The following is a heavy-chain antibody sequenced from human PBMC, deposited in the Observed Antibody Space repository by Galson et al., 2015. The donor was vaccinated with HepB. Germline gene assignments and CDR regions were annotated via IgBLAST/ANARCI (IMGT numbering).Heavy chain of an antibody. V-gene: IGHV3-30-3*01. Sequence: LRLSCAASEFAFGAYTMHWVRQAPGKGVEWVAAITNNGGTKFYADSVRGRVTISRGNSESTVSLQMNNLRVEDTALYYCVRDQIGTFAFDIWGQGTMVTVSS. J-gene: IGHJ3*02. D-gene: IGHD1-26*01. CDR2: ITNNGGTK. CDR1: EFAFGAYT. CDR3: VRDQIGTFAFDI.